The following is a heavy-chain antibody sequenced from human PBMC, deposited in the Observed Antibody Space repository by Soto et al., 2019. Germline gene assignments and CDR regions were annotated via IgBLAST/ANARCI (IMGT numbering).Heavy chain of an antibody. J-gene: IGHJ6*02. CDR3: ARDGPRGVTIFGVVIIPYYYGMDV. CDR2: ISYDGSNK. D-gene: IGHD3-3*01. CDR1: GFTFSSYA. Sequence: GGSLRLSCAASGFTFSSYAMHWVRRAPGKGLEWVAVISYDGSNKYYADSVKGRFTISRDNSKNTLYLQMNSLRAEDTAVYYCARDGPRGVTIFGVVIIPYYYGMDVWGQGTTVTVSS. V-gene: IGHV3-30-3*01.